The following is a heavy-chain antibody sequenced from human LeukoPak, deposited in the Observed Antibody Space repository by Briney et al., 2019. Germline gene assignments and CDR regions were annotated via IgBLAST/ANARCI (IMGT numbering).Heavy chain of an antibody. Sequence: SETLSLTCAVYGGSFSGYYWSWIRQPPGKGLEWIGKINHSGSTNYNPTLKSRVTISVDTSKNQFSLKLSSVTAADTAVYYCARGPYYDFWSGYFSYWGQGTLVTVSS. J-gene: IGHJ4*02. CDR2: INHSGST. D-gene: IGHD3-3*01. V-gene: IGHV4-34*01. CDR3: ARGPYYDFWSGYFSY. CDR1: GGSFSGYY.